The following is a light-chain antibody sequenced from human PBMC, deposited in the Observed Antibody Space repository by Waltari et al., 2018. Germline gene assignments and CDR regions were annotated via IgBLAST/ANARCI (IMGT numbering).Light chain of an antibody. CDR1: SSDVGGNNY. V-gene: IGLV2-14*03. Sequence: QSALTQPASVSGSPGQSITISCPGNSSDVGGNNYVSWYQQHPGKAPKLMIYDVNNRPSGVSNRFAGSKAGNTASLTISGLQAEDEADYYCSSYTSSSTYVFGTGTKVAVL. CDR2: DVN. CDR3: SSYTSSSTYV. J-gene: IGLJ1*01.